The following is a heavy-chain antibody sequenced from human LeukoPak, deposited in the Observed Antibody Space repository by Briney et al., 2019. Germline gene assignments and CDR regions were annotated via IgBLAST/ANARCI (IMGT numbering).Heavy chain of an antibody. D-gene: IGHD6-13*01. CDR2: IYYSGST. CDR1: GGSISSSSYY. V-gene: IGHV4-39*07. CDR3: ARRQIRIAAFDP. Sequence: SETLSLTCTVSGGSISSSSYYWGWIRQPPGKGLEWIGSIYYSGSTYYNPSLKSRVTISVDTSKNQFSLKLSSVTAADTAVYYCARRQIRIAAFDPWGQGTLVTVSS. J-gene: IGHJ5*02.